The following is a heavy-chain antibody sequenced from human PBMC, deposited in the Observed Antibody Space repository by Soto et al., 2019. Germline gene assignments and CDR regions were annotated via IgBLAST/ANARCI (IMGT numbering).Heavy chain of an antibody. CDR3: ARDRKIRGVGSYGLDV. J-gene: IGHJ6*02. Sequence: LRISCAAPGFTFSAFAIHWVRHAPGNGLEWVAIISYDGSNKYYADSAKGRFTISRDSSKNTLSLQMTSLRIEDTAVYYCARDRKIRGVGSYGLDVWGQGTTVTVSS. CDR1: GFTFSAFA. CDR2: ISYDGSNK. V-gene: IGHV3-30-3*01. D-gene: IGHD3-3*01.